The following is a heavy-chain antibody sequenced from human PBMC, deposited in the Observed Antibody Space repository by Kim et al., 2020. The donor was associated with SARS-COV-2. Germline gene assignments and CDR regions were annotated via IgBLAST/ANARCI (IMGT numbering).Heavy chain of an antibody. CDR3: ARVKREIKTHWFDP. CDR1: GGSFSGYY. J-gene: IGHJ5*02. V-gene: IGHV4-34*01. Sequence: SETLSLTCAVYGGSFSGYYWSWIRQPPGKGLEWIGEINHSGSTNYNPSLKSRVTISVDTSKNQFSLKLSSVTAADTAVYYCARVKREIKTHWFDPWGQGTLVTVSS. CDR2: INHSGST. D-gene: IGHD1-26*01.